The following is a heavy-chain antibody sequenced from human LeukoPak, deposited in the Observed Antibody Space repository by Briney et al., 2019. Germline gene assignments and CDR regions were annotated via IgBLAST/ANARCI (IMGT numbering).Heavy chain of an antibody. Sequence: PSETLSLTCAVYGGSFSVYYWSWVRQPPGKGLEWIGEINQSGSTNYNPSLKSRVTISVDTSKNQFSLKLSSVTAADTAVYYCARVPLGGIAVAGYVYWGQGTLVTVSS. D-gene: IGHD6-19*01. V-gene: IGHV4-34*01. CDR2: INQSGST. J-gene: IGHJ4*02. CDR3: ARVPLGGIAVAGYVY. CDR1: GGSFSVYY.